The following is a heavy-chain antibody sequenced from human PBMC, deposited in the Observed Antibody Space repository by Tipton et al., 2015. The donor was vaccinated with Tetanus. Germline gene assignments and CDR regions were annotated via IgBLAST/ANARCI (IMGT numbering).Heavy chain of an antibody. CDR1: GFTFSGHY. J-gene: IGHJ6*02. CDR3: ARSESRIAPRIPWGMDI. CDR2: ISSSGKTV. Sequence: SLRLSCAASGFTFSGHYMSWIRQAPGKGLEWVSYISSSGKTVHYGDVVKGRFTISRDNAKNSLYLEINSLRAEDTAVYYCARSESRIAPRIPWGMDIWGQGTTVTVSS. V-gene: IGHV3-11*01. D-gene: IGHD6-6*01.